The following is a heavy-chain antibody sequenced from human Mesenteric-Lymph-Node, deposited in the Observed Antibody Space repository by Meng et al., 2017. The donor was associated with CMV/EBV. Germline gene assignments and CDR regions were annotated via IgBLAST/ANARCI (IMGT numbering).Heavy chain of an antibody. Sequence: GGSLRLSCVASGFTFSDHWISWARQAPGKGLEWVANINEDGSQKYYADSLKGRCTISRDNAKNSLYLQVISLRAEDTALYYCAKQLTGSAAWWFDPWGQGTVVTVSS. CDR2: INEDGSQK. D-gene: IGHD1-1*01. J-gene: IGHJ5*02. V-gene: IGHV3-7*01. CDR1: GFTFSDHW. CDR3: AKQLTGSAAWWFDP.